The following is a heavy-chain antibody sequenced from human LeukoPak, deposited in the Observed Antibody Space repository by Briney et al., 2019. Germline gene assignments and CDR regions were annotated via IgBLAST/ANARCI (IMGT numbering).Heavy chain of an antibody. D-gene: IGHD3-3*01. V-gene: IGHV1-2*06. Sequence: ASVKVSCKASGYSFTAYYLHWVRQAPGQGLEWVGRINPNSGGTNYAQKFQGRVAMTRGASISTAYMDLSRLRSGDTAMYYCAREGYYDFWTTTDYWGQGTLVTVSS. CDR2: INPNSGGT. CDR3: AREGYYDFWTTTDY. J-gene: IGHJ4*02. CDR1: GYSFTAYY.